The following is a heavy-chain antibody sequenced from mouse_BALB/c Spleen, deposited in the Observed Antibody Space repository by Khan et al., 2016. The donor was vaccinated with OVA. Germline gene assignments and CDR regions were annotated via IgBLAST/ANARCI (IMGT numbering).Heavy chain of an antibody. J-gene: IGHJ2*01. Sequence: QVQLQQSGTELARPGASVKLSCKASGYTFTSYWMQWVKKRPGQGLEWIGAIYPGDGNTRYTQKFKGKATLNADKSSSTAYMQLISLASEDSAVYYCARGGITTGYFDYWGQGTTLTVSS. CDR2: IYPGDGNT. D-gene: IGHD1-1*01. CDR1: GYTFTSYW. CDR3: ARGGITTGYFDY. V-gene: IGHV1-87*01.